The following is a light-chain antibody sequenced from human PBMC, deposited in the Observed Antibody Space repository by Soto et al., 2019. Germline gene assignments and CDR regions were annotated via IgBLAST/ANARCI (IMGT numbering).Light chain of an antibody. CDR1: QSVRSH. J-gene: IGKJ1*01. V-gene: IGKV3-20*01. Sequence: EIVLTQSPVTLCLSPGERATLSCRSSQSVRSHLAWYQQKPGQAPRLLIYGASSRAIGIPDRFSGSGSGTDFTLTISRLEPEDFAVYYCQQYGSSPATFGQGTKVDIK. CDR2: GAS. CDR3: QQYGSSPAT.